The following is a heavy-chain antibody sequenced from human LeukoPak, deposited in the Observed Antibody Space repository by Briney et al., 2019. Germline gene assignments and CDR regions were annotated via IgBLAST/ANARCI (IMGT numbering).Heavy chain of an antibody. D-gene: IGHD3-16*01. J-gene: IGHJ4*02. CDR1: GFTFSTYS. CDR3: ARDTSFYFDY. Sequence: PGGSLRLSCAASGFTFSTYSMNWVRQAPGKGLGWVSSISTRSSYIYYADSVKGRFTISRDNAKNSLYLQMNSLRAEDTAVYYCARDTSFYFDYWGQGTLVTVSS. V-gene: IGHV3-21*01. CDR2: ISTRSSYI.